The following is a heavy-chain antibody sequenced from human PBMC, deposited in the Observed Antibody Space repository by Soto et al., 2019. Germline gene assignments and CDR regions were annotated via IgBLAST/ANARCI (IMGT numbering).Heavy chain of an antibody. CDR1: GGSISSSNW. V-gene: IGHV4-4*02. CDR3: ARDRSIAAAGTGWFDP. Sequence: NPSETLSLTCAVSGGSISSSNWWSWVRQPPGKGLEWIGEIYHSGSTNYNPSLKSRVTISVDKSKNQFSLKLSSVTAADTAVYYCARDRSIAAAGTGWFDPWGQGTLVTVSS. CDR2: IYHSGST. D-gene: IGHD6-13*01. J-gene: IGHJ5*02.